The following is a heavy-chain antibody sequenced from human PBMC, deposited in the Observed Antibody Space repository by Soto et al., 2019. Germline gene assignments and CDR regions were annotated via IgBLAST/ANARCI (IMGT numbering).Heavy chain of an antibody. CDR2: IKQDGSEK. CDR3: ERADIVVVVAAYFDY. Sequence: GGSLRLSCAACGFTFSSYWMSWVRQAPGKGLEWVANIKQDGSEKYYVDSVKGRFTISRDNAKNSLYPQMNSLRAEDTAVYYCERADIVVVVAAYFDYWGQGTQVTVSS. D-gene: IGHD2-15*01. J-gene: IGHJ4*02. V-gene: IGHV3-7*01. CDR1: GFTFSSYW.